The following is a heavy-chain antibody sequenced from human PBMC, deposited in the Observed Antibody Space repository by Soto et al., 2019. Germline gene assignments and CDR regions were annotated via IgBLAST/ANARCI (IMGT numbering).Heavy chain of an antibody. CDR1: GFTFDAYA. V-gene: IGHV3-9*01. CDR3: AKDIAGKGSYYYYHGMDV. J-gene: IGHJ6*02. CDR2: ISWNSGSI. Sequence: EVQLVESGGGLVRPGRPLRLSCAASGFTFDAYAMHWVRQAPGKGLEWVAGISWNSGSIGYADSVKARFTISRDNAKNSLYLQMNSLRGDDTALYYCAKDIAGKGSYYYYHGMDVWGQGTTVTISS.